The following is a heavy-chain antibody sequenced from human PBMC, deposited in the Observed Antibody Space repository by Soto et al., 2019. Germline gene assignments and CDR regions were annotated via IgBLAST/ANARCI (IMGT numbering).Heavy chain of an antibody. Sequence: QVQLQESGPGLVKPSQTLSLTCSVSGGSIISDDYYWTWIRQPPGGGLEWIGHVYYTGSTSYSPSLKSRLTISVDTSKNQFSLRLNSVSSADTAVYYCARDRSNSPDLLDSWGRGTLVTVSS. CDR3: ARDRSNSPDLLDS. CDR1: GGSIISDDYY. CDR2: VYYTGST. J-gene: IGHJ4*02. V-gene: IGHV4-30-4*01. D-gene: IGHD1-1*01.